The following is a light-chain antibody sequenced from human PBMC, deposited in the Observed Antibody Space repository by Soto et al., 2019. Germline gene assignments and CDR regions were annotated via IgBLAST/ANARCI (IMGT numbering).Light chain of an antibody. CDR1: QSVSSN. J-gene: IGKJ2*02. V-gene: IGKV3-15*01. Sequence: EIVMTQSPATLSVSPGERATLSCRASQSVSSNLAWYQQKPGQAPRLLIYGASIRATGIPARFSGSRSGTEFTLTISSLQSEDFAVYYCQQYNNWPPWTFGQGTNLEIK. CDR2: GAS. CDR3: QQYNNWPPWT.